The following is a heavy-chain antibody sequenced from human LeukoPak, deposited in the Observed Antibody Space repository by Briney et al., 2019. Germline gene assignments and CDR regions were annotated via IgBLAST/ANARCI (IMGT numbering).Heavy chain of an antibody. D-gene: IGHD6-19*01. CDR1: GYNFNSYG. V-gene: IGHV7-4-1*02. CDR3: ARSNSSGWPYYYYYYMDV. J-gene: IGHJ6*03. Sequence: GASVKVSCKASGYNFNSYGMNWVRQAPGQGLEWMGWINTNTGNPTYAQGFTGRFVFSLDTSVSTAYLQISSLEAEDTAVYYCARSNSSGWPYYYYYYMDVWGKGTTVTVSS. CDR2: INTNTGNP.